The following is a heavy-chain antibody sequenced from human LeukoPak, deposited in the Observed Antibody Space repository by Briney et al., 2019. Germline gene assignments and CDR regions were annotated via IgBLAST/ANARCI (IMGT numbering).Heavy chain of an antibody. CDR1: GGSISSSSYY. Sequence: PSETLSLTCTVSGGSISSSSYYWGWIRQPPGKGLERIGSIYYSGSTYYNPSLKSRVTISVDTSKNQFSLKLSSVTAADTAVYYCARHPGGSYYDYFDYWGQGTLVTVSS. V-gene: IGHV4-39*01. CDR2: IYYSGST. CDR3: ARHPGGSYYDYFDY. J-gene: IGHJ4*02. D-gene: IGHD1-26*01.